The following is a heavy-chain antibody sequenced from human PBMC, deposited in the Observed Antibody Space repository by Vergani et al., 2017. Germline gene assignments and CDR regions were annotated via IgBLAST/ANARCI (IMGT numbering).Heavy chain of an antibody. CDR1: GGTFSSCA. Sequence: QVQLVQSGAEVKKPGSSVKVSCKASGGTFSSCAISWVRQAPGQGLEWMGGIIPIFGTANYAQKFQGRVTITADESTSTAYMELSSLRSEDTAVYYCAGTALDYYYDSSGFFDYWGQGTLVTVSS. CDR3: AGTALDYYYDSSGFFDY. CDR2: IIPIFGTA. D-gene: IGHD3-22*01. V-gene: IGHV1-69*12. J-gene: IGHJ4*02.